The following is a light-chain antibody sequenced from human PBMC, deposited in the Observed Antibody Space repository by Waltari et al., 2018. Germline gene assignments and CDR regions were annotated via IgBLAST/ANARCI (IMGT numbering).Light chain of an antibody. CDR1: QSVLYTSNSKNY. J-gene: IGKJ1*01. Sequence: DIVMTQSPDSLAVSLGERATINCKSSQSVLYTSNSKNYLAWYQQKPGQPPKLLLYWASTRASGAPERFSGSGSGTDFTLTISSLQPDDFATYYCQQYNSYSWTFGQGTKVEIK. CDR3: QQYNSYSWT. CDR2: WAS. V-gene: IGKV4-1*01.